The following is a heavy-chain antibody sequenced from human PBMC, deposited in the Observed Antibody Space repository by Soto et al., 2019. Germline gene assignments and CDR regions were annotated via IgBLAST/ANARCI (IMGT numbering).Heavy chain of an antibody. D-gene: IGHD6-6*01. CDR2: ISYDGSNK. V-gene: IGHV3-30*18. CDR3: AKDSYSSSSTVAY. CDR1: GFSFSGYA. J-gene: IGHJ4*02. Sequence: QVQLVESGGGVVQPERSLRLSCAASGFSFSGYAMHWVRQAPGKGLEWVAVISYDGSNKYYGDSVKGRFTISRDNSKNTLYLQMNSLRADDTAVYYCAKDSYSSSSTVAYWGQGTLVTVSS.